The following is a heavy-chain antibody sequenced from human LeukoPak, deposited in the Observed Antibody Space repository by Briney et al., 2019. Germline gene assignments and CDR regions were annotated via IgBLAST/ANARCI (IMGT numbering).Heavy chain of an antibody. J-gene: IGHJ4*02. Sequence: PGRSLRLSCGASGFTFDDYAMHWVRQAPGKGLEWVSGISWNSGSIGYADSVKGRFTISRDNAKNSLYLQMNSLRAEDTALYYCAKDFGSGYSYGGSFDYWGQGTLVTVSS. D-gene: IGHD5-18*01. CDR2: ISWNSGSI. CDR3: AKDFGSGYSYGGSFDY. CDR1: GFTFDDYA. V-gene: IGHV3-9*01.